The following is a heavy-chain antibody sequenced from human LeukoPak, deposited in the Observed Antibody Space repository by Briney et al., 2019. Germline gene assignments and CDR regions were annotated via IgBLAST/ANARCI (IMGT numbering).Heavy chain of an antibody. CDR1: GGSFSGYY. CDR3: ARVGITMVRGPLGY. V-gene: IGHV4-34*01. Sequence: SETLSLTCAVYGGSFSGYYWSWIRQPPGKGLEWIGEINHSGSTNYNPSLKSRVTISVDTSKNQFSLKLSSVTAADTAVYYCARVGITMVRGPLGYWGQGTLVTVSS. J-gene: IGHJ4*02. D-gene: IGHD3-10*01. CDR2: INHSGST.